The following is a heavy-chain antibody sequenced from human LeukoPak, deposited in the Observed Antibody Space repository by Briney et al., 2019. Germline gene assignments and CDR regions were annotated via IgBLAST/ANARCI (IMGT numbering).Heavy chain of an antibody. J-gene: IGHJ6*02. CDR1: GFTFSTYA. CDR3: ARDSATYYYSYAMDV. V-gene: IGHV3-30-3*01. D-gene: IGHD5-12*01. CDR2: ISYDGSNK. Sequence: GGSLRLSCAASGFTFSTYAMHCVRQAPGKGLAWVAVISYDGSNKYCADSVKGRFTISRDNSKNTLYLQMNSLRAEDTAVFYCARDSATYYYSYAMDVWGQGTTVTVSS.